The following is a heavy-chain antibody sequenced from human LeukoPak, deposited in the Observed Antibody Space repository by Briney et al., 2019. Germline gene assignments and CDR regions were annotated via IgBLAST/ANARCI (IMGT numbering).Heavy chain of an antibody. CDR3: ARDQVEMATIPDH. V-gene: IGHV1-2*02. J-gene: IGHJ4*02. Sequence: ASVKVSCKASGYTFTGYYMHWVRQAPGQGLEWMGWINPNSGGTNYAQKFQGRVTMTRDTSISTAYMELSRLRSDDTAVYYCARDQVEMATIPDHWGQGTLVTVSS. D-gene: IGHD5-24*01. CDR1: GYTFTGYY. CDR2: INPNSGGT.